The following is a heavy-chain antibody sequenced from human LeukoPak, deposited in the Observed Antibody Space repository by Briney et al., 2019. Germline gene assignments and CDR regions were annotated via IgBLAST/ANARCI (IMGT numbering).Heavy chain of an antibody. CDR2: ISGSGGST. J-gene: IGHJ4*02. CDR3: AKGRFIAVADDYYYFDY. Sequence: PGGSLRLSCAASGFTFSSYAMSWVRQAPGKGLEWVSAISGSGGSTYYADSVKGRFTISRDNSKNTLYLQMNSLRAEDTAVYYCAKGRFIAVADDYYYFDYWGQGTLVTVSS. D-gene: IGHD6-19*01. CDR1: GFTFSSYA. V-gene: IGHV3-23*01.